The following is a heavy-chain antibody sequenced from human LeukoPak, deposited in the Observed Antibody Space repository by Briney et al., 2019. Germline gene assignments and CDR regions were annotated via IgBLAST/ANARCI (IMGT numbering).Heavy chain of an antibody. CDR3: AGSDYGDHAVFDY. V-gene: IGHV4-59*08. J-gene: IGHJ4*02. D-gene: IGHD4-17*01. CDR2: IYYSGST. CDR1: GGSISSYY. Sequence: SETLSLTCTVSGGSISSYYWSWIRQPPGKGLEWIGYIYYSGSTNYNPSLKSRVTISVDTSKNRFSLKLSSVTAADTAVYYCAGSDYGDHAVFDYWGQGTLVTVSS.